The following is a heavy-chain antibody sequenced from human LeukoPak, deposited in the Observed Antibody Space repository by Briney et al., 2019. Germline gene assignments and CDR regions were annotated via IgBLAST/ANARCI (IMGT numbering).Heavy chain of an antibody. D-gene: IGHD2-15*01. J-gene: IGHJ2*01. CDR2: ISAYNGNA. CDR3: ARWSLKPAEQDIVVVVAAIPDPYWYFDL. CDR1: GYTFTSYG. V-gene: IGHV1-18*01. Sequence: GASVKVSCKASGYTFTSYGINWVRQAPGQGLERMGWISAYNGNAKYAQNLQGRVTMTTDTSTSTAYMELRRLSSGDTAVYYCARWSLKPAEQDIVVVVAAIPDPYWYFDLWGRGTLVTVSS.